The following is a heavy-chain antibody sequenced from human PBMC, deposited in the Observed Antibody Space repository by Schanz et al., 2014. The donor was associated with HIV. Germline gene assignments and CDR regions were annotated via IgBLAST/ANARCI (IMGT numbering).Heavy chain of an antibody. D-gene: IGHD3-3*01. Sequence: QVQLVQSGAEVKKPGSSVKVSCKASGGTFSIYAISWVRQAPGQGLEWMGWMNPNSGNTGYAQKFQGRVTLTRDTSTSTVYLELSSLRSEDTAIYYCARDLGGDFWSAQGGFDPWGQGTLVTVSS. CDR3: ARDLGGDFWSAQGGFDP. CDR2: MNPNSGNT. J-gene: IGHJ5*02. V-gene: IGHV1-8*02. CDR1: GGTFSIYA.